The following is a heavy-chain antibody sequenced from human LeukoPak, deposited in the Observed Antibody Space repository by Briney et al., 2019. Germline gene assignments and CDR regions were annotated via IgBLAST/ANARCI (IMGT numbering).Heavy chain of an antibody. Sequence: SETLSLTCTVSGGSISNGGYYWSWIRQPPGKGLEWIGYIYYSGSTNYNPSLKSRVTISVDTSKNQFSLKLSSVTAADTAVYFCAYNRNFALDNWGQGTLVTVS. CDR2: IYYSGST. CDR3: AYNRNFALDN. CDR1: GGSISNGGYY. V-gene: IGHV4-61*08. D-gene: IGHD1-14*01. J-gene: IGHJ4*01.